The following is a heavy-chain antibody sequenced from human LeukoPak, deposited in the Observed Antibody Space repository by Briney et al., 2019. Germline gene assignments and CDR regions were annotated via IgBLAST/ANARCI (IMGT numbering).Heavy chain of an antibody. D-gene: IGHD2-15*01. CDR3: ARGDGSSPRNAFDI. Sequence: ASVKVSCKASGYTFTSYYMHWVRQTPGQGLEWMGIISPSGSSTSHAQKFQGRVTMTRDTSTATVSMELSSLRSDDTAVYYCARGDGSSPRNAFDIWGQGTMVTVSS. J-gene: IGHJ3*02. V-gene: IGHV1-46*01. CDR1: GYTFTSYY. CDR2: ISPSGSST.